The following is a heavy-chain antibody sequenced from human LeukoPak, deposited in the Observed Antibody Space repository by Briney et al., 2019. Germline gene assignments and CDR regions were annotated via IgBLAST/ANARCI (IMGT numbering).Heavy chain of an antibody. V-gene: IGHV1-2*02. D-gene: IGHD3-10*01. CDR3: ARADGGFGELLADY. CDR2: INPNSGGT. Sequence: GASVKVSCKASGYTFTGYYMHWVRQAPGQGLEWMGWINPNSGGTNYAQKFQGRVTMTRDTSISTAYMELSRLRSDDTAVYYCARADGGFGELLADYWGQGTLVTVSS. CDR1: GYTFTGYY. J-gene: IGHJ4*02.